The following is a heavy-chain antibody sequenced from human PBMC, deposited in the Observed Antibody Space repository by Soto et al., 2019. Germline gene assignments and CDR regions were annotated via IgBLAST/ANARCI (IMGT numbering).Heavy chain of an antibody. CDR2: IRSQANSNAT. CDR1: GFTFSVCA. CDR3: TTRVADTIDWFYP. V-gene: IGHV3-73*01. D-gene: IGHD6-19*01. Sequence: GVSLRLSCAATGFTFSVCAMRSFRQASGKGLEWVGRIRSQANSNATSYAASVKGRFSISRDYLKITAYLQMMSLTTEDTALYYCTTRVADTIDWFYPRRWGTRDPVCS. J-gene: IGHJ5*02.